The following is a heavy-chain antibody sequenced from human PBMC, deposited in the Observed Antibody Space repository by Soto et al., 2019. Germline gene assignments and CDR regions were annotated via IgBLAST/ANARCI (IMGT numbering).Heavy chain of an antibody. CDR1: GDSSSSYY. Sequence: PSETLSLTCTVSGDSSSSYYWSWIRQPPGKGLEWIGYIYYSGSTNYNPSLKSRVTISVDTSKNQFSLKLTSVTAADTAVYYCARLKVVVTAAFDYWGQGTLVTVSS. J-gene: IGHJ4*02. D-gene: IGHD2-21*02. CDR3: ARLKVVVTAAFDY. CDR2: IYYSGST. V-gene: IGHV4-59*08.